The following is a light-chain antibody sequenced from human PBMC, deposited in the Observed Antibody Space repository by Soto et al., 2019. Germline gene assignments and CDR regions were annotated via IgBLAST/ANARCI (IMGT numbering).Light chain of an antibody. V-gene: IGKV2-30*01. J-gene: IGKJ2*01. CDR1: QSLVDNDGYSY. CDR2: KIS. CDR3: MQGTHWPYT. Sequence: VVMTQSPLSLPVTLGEPASVSCRSSQSLVDNDGYSYLSWFQQRPGQSPRRVIYKISNRDSGVPARFHGSGSDTDFTLNISRVEPEDVAVYYCMQGTHWPYTFGQGTQLEIK.